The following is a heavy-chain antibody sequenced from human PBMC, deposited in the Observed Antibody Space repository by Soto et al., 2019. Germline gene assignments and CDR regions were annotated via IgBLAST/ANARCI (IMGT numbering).Heavy chain of an antibody. Sequence: ASVKVSCKASGGTFSSYAISWVRQAPGQGLEWMGGIIPIFGTANYAQKFQGRVTITADKSTSTAYMELSSLRSEDTAVYYCARGVVVAAIYYYYYGMDVWGQGTTVTVSS. CDR2: IIPIFGTA. CDR3: ARGVVVAAIYYYYYGMDV. CDR1: GGTFSSYA. D-gene: IGHD2-15*01. J-gene: IGHJ6*02. V-gene: IGHV1-69*06.